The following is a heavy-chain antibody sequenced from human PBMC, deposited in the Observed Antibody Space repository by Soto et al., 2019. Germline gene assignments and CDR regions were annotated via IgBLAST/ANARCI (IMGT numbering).Heavy chain of an antibody. CDR1: GDSVSSNSAA. Sequence: QVQLQQSGPGLVKPSQTLSLTCAISGDSVSSNSAAWNWIRQSPSRGLEWLGRTYYRTKWYNDYSVSVKSRISINPDTSENQFSLQLNSVTPADTAVYYCARMPRSHYVMDVWGQGTTVTVSS. CDR2: TYYRTKWYN. V-gene: IGHV6-1*01. J-gene: IGHJ6*02. D-gene: IGHD1-26*01. CDR3: ARMPRSHYVMDV.